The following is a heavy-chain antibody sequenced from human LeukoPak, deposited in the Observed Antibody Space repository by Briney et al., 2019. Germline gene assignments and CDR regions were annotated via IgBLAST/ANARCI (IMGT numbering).Heavy chain of an antibody. V-gene: IGHV1-46*01. J-gene: IGHJ3*02. CDR3: ARVDLAKDAFDI. Sequence: ASMKVSCKASGYTFTSYYMHWVRQAPGQGLEWMGIINPSGGSTSYAQKFQGRVTMTRDMSISTAYMELSRLRSDDTAVYYCARVDLAKDAFDIWGQGTMVTVSS. CDR1: GYTFTSYY. CDR2: INPSGGST.